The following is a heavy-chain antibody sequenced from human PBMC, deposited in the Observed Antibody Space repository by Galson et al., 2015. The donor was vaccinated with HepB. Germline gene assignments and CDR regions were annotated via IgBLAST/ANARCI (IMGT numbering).Heavy chain of an antibody. CDR1: GFTFSSYG. V-gene: IGHV3-30*18. J-gene: IGHJ4*02. CDR2: ISYDGSNK. CDR3: AKGGTYYYDSRGYYCY. D-gene: IGHD3-22*01. Sequence: SLRLSCAASGFTFSSYGMHWVRQAPGKGLEWVGVISYDGSNKYYADSVKGRFTISRDNSKNTLYLQMNSLRAEDTAVYYCAKGGTYYYDSRGYYCYWGQGTLVTVSS.